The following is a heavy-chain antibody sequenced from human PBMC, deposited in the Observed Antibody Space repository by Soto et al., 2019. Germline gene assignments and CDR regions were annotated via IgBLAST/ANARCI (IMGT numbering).Heavy chain of an antibody. CDR1: GGSLRGSY. CDR2: VTHSGST. Sequence: QVHLQQWGAGLLKPSETLSLTCGVYGGSLRGSYWSWFRQPPGKALEWLGKVTHSGSTTFNPSLKSRGSVAVDTSDNQFSLTLTSVTAADTAVYYCARGHIPVYGPVPDYFDSWGQGALVTVSS. CDR3: ARGHIPVYGPVPDYFDS. D-gene: IGHD2-21*01. J-gene: IGHJ4*02. V-gene: IGHV4-34*02.